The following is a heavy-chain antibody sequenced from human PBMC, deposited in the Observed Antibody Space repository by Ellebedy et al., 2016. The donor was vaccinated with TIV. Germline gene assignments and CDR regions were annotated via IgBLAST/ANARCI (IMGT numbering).Heavy chain of an antibody. J-gene: IGHJ4*02. CDR1: GGSINSSTFY. D-gene: IGHD2-2*02. CDR3: ARHGCSSNTCHRGPFDY. Sequence: SETLSLTXFLSGGSINSSTFYWGWIRQPPGKGLEWIGTVYYTGSTDYSPSLQSRVTISVDRSKNHFTLKLSSVTAADTAVYYCARHGCSSNTCHRGPFDYWGQGTLVTVSS. V-gene: IGHV4-39*01. CDR2: VYYTGST.